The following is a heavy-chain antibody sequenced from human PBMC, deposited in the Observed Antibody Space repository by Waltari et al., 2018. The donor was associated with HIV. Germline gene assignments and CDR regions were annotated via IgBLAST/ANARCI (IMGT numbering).Heavy chain of an antibody. CDR2: IYISDNA. D-gene: IGHD4-17*01. Sequence: EVHLVEAGGGLVQHGGSLRLSCVAPGFIAGNNFMTWVRQGQGKGLECVSVIYISDNAYYADSVEGRFAISRDNSKNTVFLQMNSLRTEDTAMYYCARGGDNGDINFWGHGTLVTVSS. CDR1: GFIAGNNF. J-gene: IGHJ4*01. CDR3: ARGGDNGDINF. V-gene: IGHV3-66*02.